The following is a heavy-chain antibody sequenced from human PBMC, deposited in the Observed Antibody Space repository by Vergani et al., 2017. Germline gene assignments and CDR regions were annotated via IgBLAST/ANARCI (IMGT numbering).Heavy chain of an antibody. CDR1: GYSFTSYW. CDR2: IYPGDSDT. Sequence: EVQLVQSGAEVKKPGESLKISCKGSGYSFTSYWIGWVRQMPGKGLEWMGIIYPGDSDTRYSPSFQVQVTISADKSISTAYLQWISLKASDTAMYYCARLIAARTNWFDPWGQGTLVTVSS. CDR3: ARLIAARTNWFDP. D-gene: IGHD6-6*01. J-gene: IGHJ5*02. V-gene: IGHV5-51*01.